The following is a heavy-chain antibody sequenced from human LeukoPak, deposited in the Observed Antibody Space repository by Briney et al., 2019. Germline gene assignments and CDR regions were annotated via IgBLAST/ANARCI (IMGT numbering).Heavy chain of an antibody. CDR3: ARRGYCTNGVCYPDSVDY. CDR2: IYPGDSDT. J-gene: IGHJ4*02. Sequence: HGESLEISCKGSGYSFTSFWIGWVRQMPGKGLEWMGIIYPGDSDTRYTPSFQGQVTISADRSISTAYLQWSSLKASDTAMYYCARRGYCTNGVCYPDSVDYWGQGTLVTVSS. D-gene: IGHD2-8*01. V-gene: IGHV5-51*01. CDR1: GYSFTSFW.